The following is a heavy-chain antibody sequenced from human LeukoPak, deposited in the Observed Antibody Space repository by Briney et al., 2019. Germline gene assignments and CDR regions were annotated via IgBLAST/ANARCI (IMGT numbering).Heavy chain of an antibody. Sequence: GGSLRLSCAASGFDFGAYEMNWVRQAPGKELECVAYFAGSDTTKYYADSVKGRFTISRDNAKNSLYLQMNSLRAEDTALYYCTTLGYHLDSWGQGTLVTVSS. J-gene: IGHJ4*02. CDR1: GFDFGAYE. CDR2: FAGSDTTK. CDR3: TTLGYHLDS. V-gene: IGHV3-48*03. D-gene: IGHD3-16*02.